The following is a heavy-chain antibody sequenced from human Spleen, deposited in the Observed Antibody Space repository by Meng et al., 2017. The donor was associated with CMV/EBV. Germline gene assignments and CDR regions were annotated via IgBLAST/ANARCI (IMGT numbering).Heavy chain of an antibody. V-gene: IGHV1-18*01. Sequence: QLQLVQSGPEVKKPGASVKGSCTASGYLFISYAIHWVRQAPGQGLEWMGWISAYNGKPDHAQKFQGRVTMTTDTSTSTAHMELRNLRSDDTAVYYCAAGAGWLQGDYWGQGTLVTVSS. CDR1: GYLFISYA. J-gene: IGHJ4*02. D-gene: IGHD5-24*01. CDR3: AAGAGWLQGDY. CDR2: ISAYNGKP.